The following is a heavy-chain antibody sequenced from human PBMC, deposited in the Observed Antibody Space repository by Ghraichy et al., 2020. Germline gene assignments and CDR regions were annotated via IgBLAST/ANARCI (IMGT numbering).Heavy chain of an antibody. Sequence: GESLNISCKGSGYSFTSYWIGWVRQMPGKGLEWMGIIYPGDSDTRYSPSFQGQVTISADKSISTAYLQWSSLKASDTAMYYCARQLSWGGSYSYYYYGMDVWGQGTTVTVSS. CDR1: GYSFTSYW. D-gene: IGHD1-26*01. CDR2: IYPGDSDT. J-gene: IGHJ6*02. CDR3: ARQLSWGGSYSYYYYGMDV. V-gene: IGHV5-51*01.